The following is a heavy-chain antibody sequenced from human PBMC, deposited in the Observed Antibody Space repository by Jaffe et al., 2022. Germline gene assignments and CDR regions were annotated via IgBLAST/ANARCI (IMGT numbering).Heavy chain of an antibody. Sequence: QVQLVESGGGVVQPGRSLRLSCAASGFTFSSYGMHWVRQAPGKGLEWVAVISYDGSNKYYADSVKGRFTISRDNSKNTLYLQMNSLRAEDTAVYYCAKDPRPGPIYYFDYWGQGTLVTVSS. J-gene: IGHJ4*02. CDR3: AKDPRPGPIYYFDY. D-gene: IGHD3-9*01. V-gene: IGHV3-30*18. CDR2: ISYDGSNK. CDR1: GFTFSSYG.